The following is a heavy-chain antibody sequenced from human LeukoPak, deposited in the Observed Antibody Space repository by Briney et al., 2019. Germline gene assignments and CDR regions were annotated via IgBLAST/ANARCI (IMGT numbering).Heavy chain of an antibody. V-gene: IGHV1-2*02. CDR1: GYTFTDHY. Sequence: ASVKVSCKALGYTFTDHYFHWLRQAPGQGIEWMGWIHPGRGDTNIAQKFQGRVSLTRDMSISTAYMELSRLTSDDTAVYYCARDHNWGPDYWGQGTQVSVSS. J-gene: IGHJ4*02. CDR3: ARDHNWGPDY. CDR2: IHPGRGDT. D-gene: IGHD7-27*01.